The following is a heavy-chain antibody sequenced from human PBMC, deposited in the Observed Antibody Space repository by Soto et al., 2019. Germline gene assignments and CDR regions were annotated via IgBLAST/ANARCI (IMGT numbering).Heavy chain of an antibody. CDR3: ARDGGGMDV. Sequence: QVQLQESGPGLVKPSQTLSLTCTVSGGSISSGGYYWSWIRQHPGKGLEWIGYIYYSGSTYYNPSLXXRXTXXADTAKNQFSLKLSSVTAADTAVYYCARDGGGMDVWGQGTTVTVSS. CDR2: IYYSGST. CDR1: GGSISSGGYY. V-gene: IGHV4-31*03. J-gene: IGHJ6*02.